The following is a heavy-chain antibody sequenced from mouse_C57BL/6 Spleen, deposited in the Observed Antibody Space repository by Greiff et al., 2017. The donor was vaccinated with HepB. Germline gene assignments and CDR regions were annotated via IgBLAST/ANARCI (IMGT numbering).Heavy chain of an antibody. CDR1: GYTFTSYW. D-gene: IGHD3-3*01. V-gene: IGHV1-55*01. CDR3: AGTTGWYFDV. CDR2: IYPGSGST. J-gene: IGHJ1*03. Sequence: QVQLQQSGAELVKPGASVKMSCKASGYTFTSYWITWVKQRPGQGLEWIGDIYPGSGSTNYNEKFKSKATLTVDTSSSTAYMQLSSLTSEDSAVYYCAGTTGWYFDVWGTGTTVTVSS.